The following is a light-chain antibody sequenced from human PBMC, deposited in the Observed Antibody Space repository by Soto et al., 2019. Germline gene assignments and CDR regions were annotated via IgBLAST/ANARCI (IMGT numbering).Light chain of an antibody. CDR3: SSYTSSSPDVV. V-gene: IGLV2-14*01. Sequence: QSALTQPASVSGSPGQSITISCTGSSSDVGGYNYVSWYQQHPGKAPKLMIYDVSNRPSGVSNRFSGSKSGNTASLTISGLQAEDEDDYSCSSYTSSSPDVVFGGGTKVTVL. J-gene: IGLJ2*01. CDR2: DVS. CDR1: SSDVGGYNY.